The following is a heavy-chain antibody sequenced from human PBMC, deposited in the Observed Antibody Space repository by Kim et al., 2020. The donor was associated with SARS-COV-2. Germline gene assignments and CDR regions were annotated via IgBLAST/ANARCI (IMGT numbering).Heavy chain of an antibody. CDR3: ARQNKGITGSGSAAFEF. CDR1: GYTFTGYY. Sequence: ASVKVSCKASGYTFTGYYMHWVRQAPGQGLEWMGRINPNSGGTNYAQKFQGRVTMTRDTSISTAYMELSRLRSDDTAVYYCARQNKGITGSGSAAFEFWGQGTMVTVSS. V-gene: IGHV1-2*06. D-gene: IGHD1-20*01. J-gene: IGHJ3*01. CDR2: INPNSGGT.